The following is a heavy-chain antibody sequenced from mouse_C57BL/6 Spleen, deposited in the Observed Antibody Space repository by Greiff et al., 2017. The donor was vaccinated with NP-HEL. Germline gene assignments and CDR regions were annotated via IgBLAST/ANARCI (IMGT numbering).Heavy chain of an antibody. J-gene: IGHJ4*01. CDR2: ISSGSSTI. CDR1: GFTFSDYG. V-gene: IGHV5-17*01. CDR3: AKSYYYGSSYLYYYAMDY. D-gene: IGHD1-1*01. Sequence: EVHLVESGGGLVKPGGSLKLSCAASGFTFSDYGMHWVRQAPEKGLEWVAYISSGSSTIYYADTVQGRFTISRDNAKNTLFLQMTSLRSEDTAMYYCAKSYYYGSSYLYYYAMDYWGQGTSVTVSS.